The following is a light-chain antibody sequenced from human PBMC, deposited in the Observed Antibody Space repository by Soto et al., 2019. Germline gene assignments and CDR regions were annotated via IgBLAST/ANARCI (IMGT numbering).Light chain of an antibody. Sequence: EIVLTQSPGTLSLSPGERATLSCRASQGVSSSYLACYQQTPGPAPRLIYYGATSRATGIPDWISGRCSGTDFPTTISMLSHDVAVVYCCQHHDRPLTFGRGTKVDIK. V-gene: IGKV3-20*01. CDR2: GAT. CDR1: QGVSSSY. CDR3: QHHDRPLT. J-gene: IGKJ4*02.